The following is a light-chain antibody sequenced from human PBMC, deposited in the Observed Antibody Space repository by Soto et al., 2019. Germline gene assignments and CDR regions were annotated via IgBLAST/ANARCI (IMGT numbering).Light chain of an antibody. V-gene: IGKV3-20*01. CDR1: QSVSSSY. CDR2: GAS. J-gene: IGKJ5*01. Sequence: SPGTLSLSPGERATLSCRASQSVSSSYLAWYQQKPGQAPRLLIYGASSRATGIPDRFSGSGSGTDFTLTISRLEPEDFAVYSCQQSGNSPSIPFGQATPLEIK. CDR3: QQSGNSPSIP.